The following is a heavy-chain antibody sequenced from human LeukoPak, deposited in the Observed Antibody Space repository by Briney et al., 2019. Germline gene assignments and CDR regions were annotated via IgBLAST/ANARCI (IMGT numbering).Heavy chain of an antibody. V-gene: IGHV1-2*04. J-gene: IGHJ4*02. CDR1: LYTLTVYY. Sequence: GSVNVSCKASLYTLTVYYMHGVRQAPGQGRGWVGWINHNRGGTNYTQLCRGWVTKNRDTSISTADIELSRLRSDHTAVYFCARETLRTMVRGGLGYWGQGTLVTVSS. CDR3: ARETLRTMVRGGLGY. CDR2: INHNRGGT. D-gene: IGHD3-10*01.